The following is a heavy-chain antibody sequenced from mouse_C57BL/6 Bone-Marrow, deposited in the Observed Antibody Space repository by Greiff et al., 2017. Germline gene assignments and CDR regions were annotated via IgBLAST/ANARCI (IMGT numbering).Heavy chain of an antibody. CDR1: GFNIKDDY. J-gene: IGHJ1*03. Sequence: VQLQQSGAELVRPGASVKLSCTASGFNIKDDYMNWVKQRPEQGLEWIGWIDPENGDTEYASKFQGKATITADTSSNTAYLQLSSLTSEDTAVYYCTTGMVDVWGTGTTVTVSS. CDR2: IDPENGDT. CDR3: TTGMVDV. D-gene: IGHD2-3*01. V-gene: IGHV14-4*01.